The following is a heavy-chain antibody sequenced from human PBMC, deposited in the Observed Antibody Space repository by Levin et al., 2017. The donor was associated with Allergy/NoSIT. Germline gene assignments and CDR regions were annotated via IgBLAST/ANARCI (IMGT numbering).Heavy chain of an antibody. D-gene: IGHD2-21*01. CDR3: ARRALMGEFDY. CDR2: IYYSGST. J-gene: IGHJ4*02. V-gene: IGHV4-39*01. Sequence: SETLSLTCTVSDVSISSSLYYWGWIRHAPGKGLEWIATIYYSGSTYYNPSLRSRVTLSVDTSNNQFSLKLRSVTAADTAVYFWARRALMGEFDYWGQGTPVTVSS. CDR1: DVSISSSLYY.